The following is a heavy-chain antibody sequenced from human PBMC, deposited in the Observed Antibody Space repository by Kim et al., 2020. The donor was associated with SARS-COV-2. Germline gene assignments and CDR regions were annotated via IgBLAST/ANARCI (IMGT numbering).Heavy chain of an antibody. J-gene: IGHJ6*02. V-gene: IGHV3-33*01. D-gene: IGHD5-18*01. Sequence: YADSGKGRFTISRDNSKNTLYLQRNRLEAEDTAVYYCATQAMVYYYGMDVWGQGTTVTVSS. CDR3: ATQAMVYYYGMDV.